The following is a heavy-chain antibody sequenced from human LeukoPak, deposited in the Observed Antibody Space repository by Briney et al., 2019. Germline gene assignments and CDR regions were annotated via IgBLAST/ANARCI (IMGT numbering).Heavy chain of an antibody. CDR2: ISSSGSTI. V-gene: IGHV3-11*01. J-gene: IGHJ4*02. CDR1: GFTFSDYY. CDR3: ARDPGIGSSYYFDY. D-gene: IGHD6-6*01. Sequence: PGGSLRLSCAASGFTFSDYYMSWIRQAPGKGLEWVSYISSSGSTIYYADSVKGRFTISRDNAKNSLYLQMNSPRAEDTAVYYCARDPGIGSSYYFDYWGQGTLVTVSS.